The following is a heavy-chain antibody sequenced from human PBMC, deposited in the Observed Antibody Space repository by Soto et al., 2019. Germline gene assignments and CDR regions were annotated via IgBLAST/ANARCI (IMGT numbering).Heavy chain of an antibody. Sequence: SETLSLTCTVSGGSISSGGYYWSWIRQHPGKGLEWIGYIYYSGSTYYNPSLKSRVTISVDTSKNQFSLKLSSVTAADTAVYYCARRVVVAGTFGFYYGGRETVLPFSS. J-gene: IGHJ4*02. CDR3: ARRVVVAGTFGFYY. CDR1: GGSISSGGYY. CDR2: IYYSGST. V-gene: IGHV4-31*03. D-gene: IGHD2-15*01.